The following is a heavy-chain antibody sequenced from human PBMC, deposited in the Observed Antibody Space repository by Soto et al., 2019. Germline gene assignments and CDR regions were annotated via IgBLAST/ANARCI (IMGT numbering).Heavy chain of an antibody. CDR3: TSDLWTGYTRFDY. J-gene: IGHJ4*02. V-gene: IGHV4-38-2*02. Sequence: LSQTLSLTCNVSGSSFSSAHYWGWVRQPPGKGLEWIGSVFHSGATYYNPSLMSRVTVSLDTSKSQFSLKLNSVTAAATAVYYCTSDLWTGYTRFDYWGQGALVTVSS. D-gene: IGHD3-3*01. CDR1: GSSFSSAHY. CDR2: VFHSGAT.